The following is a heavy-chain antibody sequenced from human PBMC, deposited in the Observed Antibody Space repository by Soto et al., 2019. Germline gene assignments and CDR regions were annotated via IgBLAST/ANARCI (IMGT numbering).Heavy chain of an antibody. V-gene: IGHV3-30*18. CDR2: ISHGGSKK. CDR1: GFAFSSFG. CDR3: AKDWNDANYDYGTDV. Sequence: PGGSLRLSCVASGFAFSSFGMHWVRQAPGKGLEWVAFISHGGSKKKFVDSVKGRLTISRDDSGNTLYLQMNSLRADDTAVYFCAKDWNDANYDYGTDVWGQGTTVTVSS. J-gene: IGHJ6*02. D-gene: IGHD1-1*01.